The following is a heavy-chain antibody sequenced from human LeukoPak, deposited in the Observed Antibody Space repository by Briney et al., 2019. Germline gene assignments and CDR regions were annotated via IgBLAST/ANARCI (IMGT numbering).Heavy chain of an antibody. J-gene: IGHJ5*02. V-gene: IGHV4-59*08. Sequence: PSETLSLTCTVSGGSISSYYWSWVRQAPGKGLEWFGYIYYSGSNNYNAYLKSRVIISVETTKNQFSLMLMTMPAAEPAVVYYARHYYFVYLFQWFDPWGQGTLVTVSS. CDR1: GGSISSYY. CDR2: IYYSGSN. D-gene: IGHD3-9*01. CDR3: ARHYYFVYLFQWFDP.